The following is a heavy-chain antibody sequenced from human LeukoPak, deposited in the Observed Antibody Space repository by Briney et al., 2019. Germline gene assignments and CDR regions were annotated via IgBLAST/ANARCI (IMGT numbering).Heavy chain of an antibody. V-gene: IGHV4-30-4*01. CDR3: ARETAEWELPRLYYFDY. Sequence: SETLSLTCTVSGGSISSGDYYWSWIRRPRGKGLEWIGYIYYSGSTYYNPSLKSRVTMSVDTSKNQFSLKLSSVTAADTAVYYCARETAEWELPRLYYFDYWGQGTLVTVSS. J-gene: IGHJ4*02. D-gene: IGHD1-26*01. CDR2: IYYSGST. CDR1: GGSISSGDYY.